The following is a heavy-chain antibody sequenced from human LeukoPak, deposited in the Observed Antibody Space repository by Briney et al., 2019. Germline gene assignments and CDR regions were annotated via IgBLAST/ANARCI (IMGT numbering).Heavy chain of an antibody. CDR1: GYTFTSYY. J-gene: IGHJ4*02. CDR2: INPNGGST. D-gene: IGHD3-22*01. Sequence: ASVKVSCKASGYTFTSYYMHWVRQAPGQGLEWMGIINPNGGSTSYAQKFQGRVTMTRDMSTSTVYMELSSLRSEDTAVYYCASVPGGDYDSHHYFDYWGQGTLVTVSS. CDR3: ASVPGGDYDSHHYFDY. V-gene: IGHV1-46*01.